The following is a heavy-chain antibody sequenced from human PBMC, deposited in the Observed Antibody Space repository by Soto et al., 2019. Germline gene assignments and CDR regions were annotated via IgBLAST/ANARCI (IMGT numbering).Heavy chain of an antibody. CDR3: ARVPRPVQPLWNWFDP. D-gene: IGHD2-2*01. Sequence: QVQLVQSGAEVKKPGSSVKVSCKASGGTFSSYAISWVRQAPGQGLEWMGGIIPIFGTANYAQKFQGRVTITADEATSTAYMELSSLRSEDTAVYYCARVPRPVQPLWNWFDPWGQGTLVTVSS. J-gene: IGHJ5*02. V-gene: IGHV1-69*01. CDR2: IIPIFGTA. CDR1: GGTFSSYA.